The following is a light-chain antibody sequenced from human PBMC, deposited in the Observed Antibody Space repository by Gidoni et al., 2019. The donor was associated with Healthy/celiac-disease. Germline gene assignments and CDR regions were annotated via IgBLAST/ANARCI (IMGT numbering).Light chain of an antibody. CDR3: QQYNNWPPWT. Sequence: EIVMTQSPATLSVSPGERATLSCRASQSVSSNLAWYQQKPGQAPRLLIYGASTRATGIPARFSGSGSGTEFTLTISSLQSEDFAVYYCQQYNNWPPWTFXQXTKVEI. CDR1: QSVSSN. V-gene: IGKV3-15*01. CDR2: GAS. J-gene: IGKJ1*01.